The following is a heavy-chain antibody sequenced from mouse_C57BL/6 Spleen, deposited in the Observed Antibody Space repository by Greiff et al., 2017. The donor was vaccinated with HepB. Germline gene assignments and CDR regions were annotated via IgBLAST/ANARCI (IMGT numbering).Heavy chain of an antibody. Sequence: EVKLMESEGGLVQPGSSMKLSCTASGFTFSDYYMAWVRQVPEKGLEWVANINYDGSSTYYLDSLKSRFIISRDNAKNILYLQMSSLKSEDTATYYCAMSYYSNYLDYWGQGTTLTVSS. V-gene: IGHV5-16*01. CDR1: GFTFSDYY. CDR2: INYDGSST. D-gene: IGHD2-5*01. CDR3: AMSYYSNYLDY. J-gene: IGHJ2*01.